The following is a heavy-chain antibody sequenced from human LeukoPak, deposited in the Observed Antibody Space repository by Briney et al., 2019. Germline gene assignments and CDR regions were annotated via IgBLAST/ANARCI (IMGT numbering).Heavy chain of an antibody. Sequence: SETLSLTCAVYGGSFSGYYWSWIRQPPGKGLEWIGEINHSGSTNYNPSLKSRVTISVDTSKNQFSLKLSSVTAADTAVYNCARVRQLVGIYYYYYYMDVWGKGTTVTVSS. J-gene: IGHJ6*03. CDR3: ARVRQLVGIYYYYYYMDV. V-gene: IGHV4-34*01. CDR1: GGSFSGYY. CDR2: INHSGST. D-gene: IGHD6-6*01.